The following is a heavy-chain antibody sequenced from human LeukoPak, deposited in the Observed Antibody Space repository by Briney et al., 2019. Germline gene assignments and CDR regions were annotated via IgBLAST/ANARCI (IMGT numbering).Heavy chain of an antibody. CDR2: IFPSGGEI. Sequence: GGSLRLSCAASGFTFSTFAMIWVRQPPGKGLEWVSSIFPSGGEIHYADSVKGRVTISRDNSKKTLYLQMNSLRPEDTAVYYCAKFSSSGWSRSTNKWGQGTLVTVSS. CDR3: AKFSSSGWSRSTNK. J-gene: IGHJ4*02. CDR1: GFTFSTFA. D-gene: IGHD6-19*01. V-gene: IGHV3-23*01.